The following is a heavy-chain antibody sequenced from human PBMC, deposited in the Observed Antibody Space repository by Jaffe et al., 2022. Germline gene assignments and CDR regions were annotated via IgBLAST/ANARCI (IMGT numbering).Heavy chain of an antibody. CDR3: AKDVMVVAAMFSLDPRRGGDAFDI. CDR1: GFTFSSYG. J-gene: IGHJ3*02. Sequence: QVQLVESGGGVVQPGGSLRLSCAASGFTFSSYGMHWVRQAPGKGLEWVAFIRYDGSNKYYADSVKGRFTISRDNSKNTLYLQMNSLRAEDTAVYYCAKDVMVVAAMFSLDPRRGGDAFDIWGQGTMVTVSS. V-gene: IGHV3-30*02. D-gene: IGHD2-15*01. CDR2: IRYDGSNK.